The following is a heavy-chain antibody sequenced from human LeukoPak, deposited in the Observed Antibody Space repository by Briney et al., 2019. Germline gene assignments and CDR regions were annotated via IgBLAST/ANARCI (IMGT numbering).Heavy chain of an antibody. V-gene: IGHV1-58*02. CDR2: IVVGSGTT. D-gene: IGHD3-16*01. Sequence: SVTVSYKASGFTFSTSSIQWVRQARGQRLEWIGWIVVGSGTTNRAQSFQGRVTFTRDMSTSTAYMELSSLRSDDAAVYFCAADLSGGSDAFDIWGRGTMVTVSS. J-gene: IGHJ3*02. CDR3: AADLSGGSDAFDI. CDR1: GFTFSTSS.